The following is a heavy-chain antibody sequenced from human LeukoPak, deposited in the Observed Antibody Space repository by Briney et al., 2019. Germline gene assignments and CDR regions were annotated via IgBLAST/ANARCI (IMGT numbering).Heavy chain of an antibody. CDR3: AKDQDYGFDY. CDR1: GCTFSYYS. V-gene: IGHV3-48*02. J-gene: IGHJ4*02. CDR2: FSTRSSTI. D-gene: IGHD4-17*01. Sequence: GGSLRLSCAASGCTFSYYSMNGVRQAPGKGREGVSYFSTRSSTISYADSVKGRFAISRDNAKNSLYLQMNSLRDEDTAVYYCAKDQDYGFDYWGQGHLVIVSS.